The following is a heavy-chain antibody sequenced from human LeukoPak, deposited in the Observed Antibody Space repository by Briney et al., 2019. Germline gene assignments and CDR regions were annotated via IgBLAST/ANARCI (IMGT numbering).Heavy chain of an antibody. D-gene: IGHD3-10*01. J-gene: IGHJ5*02. CDR1: GYTFTGYY. Sequence: GASVKVSCKASGYTFTGYYMHWVRQAPGQGLEWMGWINPNSGGTNYAQKLQGRVTMTTDTSTSTAYMELRSLRSDDTAVYYCARGGELLLWFGEFDRVWFDPWGQGTLVTVSS. CDR3: ARGGELLLWFGEFDRVWFDP. CDR2: INPNSGGT. V-gene: IGHV1-2*02.